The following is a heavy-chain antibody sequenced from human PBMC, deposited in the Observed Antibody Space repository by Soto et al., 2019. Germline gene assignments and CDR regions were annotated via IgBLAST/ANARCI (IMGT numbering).Heavy chain of an antibody. CDR1: GFTFNTYA. Sequence: PGGSLRLSCAASGFTFNTYAMIWVRQAPGAGLEWVSAISGSGGSTYYAGSVKGRFTISRDNSKSTLYLQMNSLRAEDTAVYYCAKRVGGDISVLYYYYGMDVRGQGTTFTV. CDR3: AKRVGGDISVLYYYYGMDV. J-gene: IGHJ6*02. V-gene: IGHV3-23*01. D-gene: IGHD2-21*01. CDR2: ISGSGGST.